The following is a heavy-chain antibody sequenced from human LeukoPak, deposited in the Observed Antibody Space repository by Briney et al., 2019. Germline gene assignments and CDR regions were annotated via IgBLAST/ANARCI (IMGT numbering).Heavy chain of an antibody. CDR1: GYTFTSYT. V-gene: IGHV7-4-1*02. Sequence: ASVKVSCKASGYTFTSYTVNWVRQAPGQGLEWMGRINTNSGNPTYAQGFTGRFVFSLDTSVSTAYLQISSLKAEDTAVYYCARGGPFDYWGQGTLVTVSS. CDR3: ARGGPFDY. CDR2: INTNSGNP. J-gene: IGHJ4*02. D-gene: IGHD3-16*01.